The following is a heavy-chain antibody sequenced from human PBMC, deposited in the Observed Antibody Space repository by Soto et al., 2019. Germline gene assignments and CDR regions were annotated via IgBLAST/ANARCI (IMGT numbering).Heavy chain of an antibody. J-gene: IGHJ6*02. CDR3: ARAHYGDYGYGMDV. Sequence: SETLSLTCTVSGGSISSGGYSWSWIRQPPGKGLEWIGYIYHSGSTYYNPSLKSRVTISVDRSKNQFSLKLSSVTAADTAVYYCARAHYGDYGYGMDVWGQGTTVTSP. D-gene: IGHD4-17*01. CDR1: GGSISSGGYS. CDR2: IYHSGST. V-gene: IGHV4-30-2*01.